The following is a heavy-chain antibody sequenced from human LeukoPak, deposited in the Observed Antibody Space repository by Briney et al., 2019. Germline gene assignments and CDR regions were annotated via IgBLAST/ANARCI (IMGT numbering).Heavy chain of an antibody. CDR2: INSDGSST. V-gene: IGHV3-74*01. J-gene: IGHJ6*02. D-gene: IGHD5-18*01. CDR3: ARGGYSYGYYYYYGMDV. Sequence: GGSLRLSCAASGFTFSSYWMHWVRQAPGKGLVWVSRINSDGSSTIYADSVKGRFTISRNNAKNTLYLQMNSLRAEDTAVYYCARGGYSYGYYYYYGMDVWGQGTTVTVSS. CDR1: GFTFSSYW.